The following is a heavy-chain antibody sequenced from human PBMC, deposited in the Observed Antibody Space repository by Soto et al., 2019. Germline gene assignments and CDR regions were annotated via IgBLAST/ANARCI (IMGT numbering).Heavy chain of an antibody. CDR3: AGSPLRYCSGGSCSGDAFDI. D-gene: IGHD2-15*01. CDR1: GYTLTSYY. CDR2: INPSGGST. J-gene: IGHJ3*02. V-gene: IGHV1-46*03. Sequence: EASVKVASKASGYTLTSYYIHWVRQAPGQGLEWMGIINPSGGSTSYAQKFQGRVTMTRDTSTSTVYMELSSLRSEDTAVYYCAGSPLRYCSGGSCSGDAFDIWGQGTMVTVSS.